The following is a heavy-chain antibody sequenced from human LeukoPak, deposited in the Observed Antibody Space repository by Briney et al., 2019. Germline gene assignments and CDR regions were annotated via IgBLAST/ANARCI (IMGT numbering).Heavy chain of an antibody. D-gene: IGHD1-14*01. J-gene: IGHJ5*02. CDR1: GYIFTGYY. CDR3: ARERTAYNSGYRNTFFDT. V-gene: IGHV1-2*02. Sequence: ASVKVSCKASGYIFTGYYLFWMRQAPGQGLEWVGWITPNNGGTKSAQKFQGRITMTRDTSINTAYMELTRLTSDDTAVYFCARERTAYNSGYRNTFFDTWGQGTLVTVSS. CDR2: ITPNNGGT.